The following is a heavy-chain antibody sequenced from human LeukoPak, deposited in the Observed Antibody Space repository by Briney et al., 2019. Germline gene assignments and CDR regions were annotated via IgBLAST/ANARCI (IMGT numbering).Heavy chain of an antibody. D-gene: IGHD6-13*01. V-gene: IGHV1-2*06. J-gene: IGHJ4*02. CDR3: ARDQGSLTRSWYTGY. Sequence: ASVKVSCKASGYTFTGYHIHWVRQAPGQGLEWMGRINPYSGDTNFAQKFQGRVTMTRDTSITTAYMDLSSPTPDDTAVYFCARDQGSLTRSWYTGYWGQGTQVTVSS. CDR1: GYTFTGYH. CDR2: INPYSGDT.